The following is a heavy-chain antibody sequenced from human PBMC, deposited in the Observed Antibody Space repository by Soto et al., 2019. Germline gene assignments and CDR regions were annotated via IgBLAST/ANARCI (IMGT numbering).Heavy chain of an antibody. D-gene: IGHD2-2*01. CDR3: ARGLPADY. CDR2: IWYDGSKE. Sequence: QVQLVESGGGVVQPGRSRRLSCAASGFIFSNYGMQWVRQAPGKGLEWVAIIWYDGSKEFHADSVKGRFTISRDNSKNTLYLQMNSLRAEDTAVYYCARGLPADYWGQGTLVTVSS. J-gene: IGHJ4*02. CDR1: GFIFSNYG. V-gene: IGHV3-33*01.